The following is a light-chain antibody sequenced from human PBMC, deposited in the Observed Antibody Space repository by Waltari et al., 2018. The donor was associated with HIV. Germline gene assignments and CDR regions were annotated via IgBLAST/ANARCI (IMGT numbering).Light chain of an antibody. Sequence: ELVLTQSPDTLSVSPGERATLPCRASRSVRSDSLAWYQQKPGQAPRLRIYGASSRAPGIPDRFSGSGAVTDFILTISRLEPEDCAVYYCQQYAASPLTFGGGTKVEIK. V-gene: IGKV3-20*01. CDR3: QQYAASPLT. CDR1: RSVRSDS. CDR2: GAS. J-gene: IGKJ4*01.